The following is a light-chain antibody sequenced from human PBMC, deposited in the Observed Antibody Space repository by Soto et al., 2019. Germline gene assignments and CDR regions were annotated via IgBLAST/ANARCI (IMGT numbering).Light chain of an antibody. CDR3: QQYNNRPPWT. CDR2: VAS. V-gene: IGKV3-15*01. J-gene: IGKJ1*01. CDR1: QSVSTN. Sequence: EIVMTQSPATLSVSPGEMATLSCRASQSVSTNLAWHQQKPGQAPRLLIYVASPRATGIPARSSGGASGTEFTLTISSLQSDDFAVYSCQQYNNRPPWTFGQRTKVDSK.